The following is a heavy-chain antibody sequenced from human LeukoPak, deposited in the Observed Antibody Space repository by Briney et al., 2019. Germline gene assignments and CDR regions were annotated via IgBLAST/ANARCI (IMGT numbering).Heavy chain of an antibody. Sequence: SETLSLTCAVYGGSFSGYYWSWIRQPPGKGLEWIGEINHSGSTNYNPSLESRVTISVDTSKNQFSLKLSSVTAADTAVYYCASSWILGWNISTGKGLDYYGMDVWGQGTTVTVSS. V-gene: IGHV4-34*01. D-gene: IGHD3-9*01. J-gene: IGHJ6*02. CDR1: GGSFSGYY. CDR3: ASSWILGWNISTGKGLDYYGMDV. CDR2: INHSGST.